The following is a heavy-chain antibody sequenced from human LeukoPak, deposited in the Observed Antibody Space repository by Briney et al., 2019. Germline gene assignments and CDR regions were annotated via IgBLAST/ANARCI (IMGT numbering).Heavy chain of an antibody. Sequence: GGSLRLSCAASGFTFTSDAMNWVRQAPGKGLEWVSAISGSGGSTYYADSVKGRFTISRDNSKNTLYLQMNSLRAEDTAVYYCAKGDSSPPSYFDYCGQGTLVTVSS. D-gene: IGHD6-13*01. CDR3: AKGDSSPPSYFDY. J-gene: IGHJ4*02. CDR1: GFTFTSDA. CDR2: ISGSGGST. V-gene: IGHV3-23*01.